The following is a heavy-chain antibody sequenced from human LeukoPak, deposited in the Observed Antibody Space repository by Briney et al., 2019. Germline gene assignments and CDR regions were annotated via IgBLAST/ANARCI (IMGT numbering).Heavy chain of an antibody. D-gene: IGHD3-22*01. CDR1: GFTFSSYW. CDR2: IKQDGSEK. Sequence: GGSLRLSCAASGFTFSSYWMSWVRQAPGKGLEWVANIKQDGSEKYYVDSVKGRFTISRDNSKNTLYLQMNSLRAEDTAVYYCARARAYYYDSSGYSHKGFDYWGQGTLVTVSS. J-gene: IGHJ4*02. CDR3: ARARAYYYDSSGYSHKGFDY. V-gene: IGHV3-7*03.